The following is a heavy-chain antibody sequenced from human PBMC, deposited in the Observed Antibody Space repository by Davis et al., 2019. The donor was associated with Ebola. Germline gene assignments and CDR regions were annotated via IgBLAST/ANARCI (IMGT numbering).Heavy chain of an antibody. Sequence: GESLKISCKGSGYSFTNYWISWVRQMPGKGLEWMGRIDPSDSYTDYSPSFQGHVTMSVDKTISTAHLQWSSLKASDTAMYYCASPQKGAYSYGFDYWGQGTLVTVSS. CDR1: GYSFTNYW. CDR2: IDPSDSYT. J-gene: IGHJ4*02. V-gene: IGHV5-10-1*01. CDR3: ASPQKGAYSYGFDY. D-gene: IGHD3-16*01.